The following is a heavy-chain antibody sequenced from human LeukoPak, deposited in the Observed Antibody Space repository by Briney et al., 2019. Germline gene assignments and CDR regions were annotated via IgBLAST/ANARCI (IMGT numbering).Heavy chain of an antibody. CDR1: GYTFTSYG. D-gene: IGHD2-15*01. J-gene: IGHJ6*02. CDR2: ISAYNGNT. Sequence: ASVKLSCKASGYTFTSYGISWVRQAPGQGLEWMGWISAYNGNTNYAQKLKGRVTMTTDTSTSTAYMELRSLRSDDTAVYYCAREGSLGYCSGGSCLDYGMDVWGQGTTVTVSS. CDR3: AREGSLGYCSGGSCLDYGMDV. V-gene: IGHV1-18*01.